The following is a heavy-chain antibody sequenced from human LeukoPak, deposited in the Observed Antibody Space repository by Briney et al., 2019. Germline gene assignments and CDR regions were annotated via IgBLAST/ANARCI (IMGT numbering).Heavy chain of an antibody. D-gene: IGHD2-2*01. CDR1: GGSISSYY. CDR3: ARTRTVYQYYYYMDV. J-gene: IGHJ6*03. V-gene: IGHV4-59*01. Sequence: SETRSLTCTVSGGSISSYYWSWIRQPPGKGLEWIGYIDYSGSTNYNPSLNSRVTISLDTSKNQCSLKLTSVTAADTAVYYCARTRTVYQYYYYMDVWGKGTTVTVAS. CDR2: IDYSGST.